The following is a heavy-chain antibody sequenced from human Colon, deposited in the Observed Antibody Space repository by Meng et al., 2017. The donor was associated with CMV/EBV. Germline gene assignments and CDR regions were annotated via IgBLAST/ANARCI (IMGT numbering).Heavy chain of an antibody. CDR3: IRMRLRLGGYFDY. V-gene: IGHV3-7*01. Sequence: GESLKISCAASGFTFSSYAMSWVRQAPGKGLEWVANIKQDGSEKYYVDSVKGRFTISRDNAKNLLYLQMDSLRAEDTAVYYCIRMRLRLGGYFDYWGQGTLVTVSS. J-gene: IGHJ4*02. CDR2: IKQDGSEK. CDR1: GFTFSSYA. D-gene: IGHD5-12*01.